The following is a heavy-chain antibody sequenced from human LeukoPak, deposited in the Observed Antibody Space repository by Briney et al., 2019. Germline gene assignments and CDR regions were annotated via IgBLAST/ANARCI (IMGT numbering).Heavy chain of an antibody. CDR2: IYSGGST. CDR1: GFTVSSNY. Sequence: GGSLRLSCAASGFTVSSNYMSWVRQAPGKGLEWISVIYSGGSTYYADSVKGRFTISRDNSKNTLYLQMNSLTAEDTAVYYCARDPRYSRSGYFDSWGHGTLVTVSS. J-gene: IGHJ4*01. D-gene: IGHD3-3*01. V-gene: IGHV3-53*01. CDR3: ARDPRYSRSGYFDS.